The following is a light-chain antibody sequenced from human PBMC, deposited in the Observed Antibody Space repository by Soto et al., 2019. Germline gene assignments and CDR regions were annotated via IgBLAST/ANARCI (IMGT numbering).Light chain of an antibody. CDR2: RNN. J-gene: IGLJ1*01. CDR1: SSDIGTNY. V-gene: IGLV1-47*01. Sequence: QSVLTQPPSVSGTPGQWITISCSGSSSDIGTNYVYWYQQLPGAAPKLLIYRNNQRPSGVPDRFSGSKSGTSASLAISGLRSEDEAEYHCAGWDDSLSGFYVFGTGTKVT. CDR3: AGWDDSLSGFYV.